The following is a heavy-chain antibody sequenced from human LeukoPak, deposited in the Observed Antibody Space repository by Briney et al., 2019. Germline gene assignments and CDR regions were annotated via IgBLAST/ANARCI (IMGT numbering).Heavy chain of an antibody. J-gene: IGHJ3*01. CDR1: GFNFDEST. Sequence: GGSLRLSCAASGFNFDESTMHWVRQAPGKGLEWVSLIAWDASDVDYADSVRGRFTVTRDNSEKSLSVEMNNLRTEDTAIYFCAKGRGRAFNDALDLWGQGTLVIVS. CDR2: IAWDASDV. V-gene: IGHV3-43*01. D-gene: IGHD2/OR15-2a*01. CDR3: AKGRGRAFNDALDL.